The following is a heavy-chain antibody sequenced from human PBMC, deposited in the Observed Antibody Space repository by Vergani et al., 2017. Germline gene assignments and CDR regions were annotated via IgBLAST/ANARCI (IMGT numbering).Heavy chain of an antibody. V-gene: IGHV3-11*04. Sequence: LEESGGGSVKPGGSLRLSCAASGFKFSDHYMSWIRQAPGKGLEWVSHISPGASTVSYTDSVTGRFTVSRDNDNNSLTLDMTTLRVEDTAVYYCTKNPGISTTRHYYAMDVGGQGTTFTVSS. CDR3: TKNPGISTTRHYYAMDV. CDR2: ISPGASTV. CDR1: GFKFSDHY. J-gene: IGHJ6*02. D-gene: IGHD1-1*01.